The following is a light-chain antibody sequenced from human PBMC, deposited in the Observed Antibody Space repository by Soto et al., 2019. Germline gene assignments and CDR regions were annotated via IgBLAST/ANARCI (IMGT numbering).Light chain of an antibody. Sequence: PGDRATLSCRASQSVGGDVAWYQQIPGQSPRLLIYGAVTRATGVAARFTGGGSGTEFTLTVDSLQSEDLATYYCQQYNAWPRTFGQGTKLEI. CDR1: QSVGGD. CDR2: GAV. CDR3: QQYNAWPRT. V-gene: IGKV3-15*01. J-gene: IGKJ2*01.